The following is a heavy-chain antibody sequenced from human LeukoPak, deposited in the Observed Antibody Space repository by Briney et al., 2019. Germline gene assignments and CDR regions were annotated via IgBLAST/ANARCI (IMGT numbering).Heavy chain of an antibody. Sequence: ASVKVSCKASGYTFTSYDINWVRQATGQGLEWMGWMNPNSGNTGYAQEFQGRVTMTRNTSISTAYMELSSLRSEDTAVYYCARGGSGSYYNGDDYWGQGTLVTVSS. V-gene: IGHV1-8*01. CDR2: MNPNSGNT. D-gene: IGHD3-10*01. CDR1: GYTFTSYD. J-gene: IGHJ4*02. CDR3: ARGGSGSYYNGDDY.